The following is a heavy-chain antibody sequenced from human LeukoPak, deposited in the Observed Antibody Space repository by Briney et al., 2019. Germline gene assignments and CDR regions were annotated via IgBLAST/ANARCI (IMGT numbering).Heavy chain of an antibody. CDR1: GFTFSSYS. D-gene: IGHD3-10*01. J-gene: IGHJ4*02. Sequence: GGSLRLSCAASGFTFSSYSMNWVRQAPGKGLEWVSSISSSSSYIYYADSVKGRFTISRDNAKNSLYLQMNSLRAEDTAVYYCARDGSGFGELSDWGQGTLVTVSS. CDR3: ARDGSGFGELSD. V-gene: IGHV3-21*01. CDR2: ISSSSSYI.